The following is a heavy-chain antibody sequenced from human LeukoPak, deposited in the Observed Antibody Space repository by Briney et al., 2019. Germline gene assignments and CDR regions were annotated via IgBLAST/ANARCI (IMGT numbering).Heavy chain of an antibody. CDR1: GGSISSYY. CDR3: ARAMNYDFWSGFGYFDY. V-gene: IGHV4-59*01. CDR2: IYYSGST. Sequence: PSETPSLTCTVSGGSISSYYWSWIRQPPGKGLEWIGYIYYSGSTNYNPSLKSRVTISVDTSKNQFSLKLSSVTAADTAVYYCARAMNYDFWSGFGYFDYWGQGTLVAVSS. D-gene: IGHD3-3*01. J-gene: IGHJ4*02.